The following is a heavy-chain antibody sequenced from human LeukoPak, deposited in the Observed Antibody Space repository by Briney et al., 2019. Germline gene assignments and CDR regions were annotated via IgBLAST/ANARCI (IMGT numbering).Heavy chain of an antibody. D-gene: IGHD2-21*02. Sequence: SETLSLTCSVSGASISSDYWSWIRQPPGKGLEWIGNIYSGETTKYNPSLRSRATISGDTSKNQFSLKLSSVTAADTAVYYCARHFPYCGGDCPYYYMDVWGKGTTVTVSS. J-gene: IGHJ6*03. CDR1: GASISSDY. CDR3: ARHFPYCGGDCPYYYMDV. CDR2: IYSGETT. V-gene: IGHV4-4*09.